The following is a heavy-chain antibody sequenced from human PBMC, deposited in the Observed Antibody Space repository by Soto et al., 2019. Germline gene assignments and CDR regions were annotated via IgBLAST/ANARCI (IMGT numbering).Heavy chain of an antibody. CDR2: IYDGGNT. CDR3: ARRDDYGDYEVFAY. V-gene: IGHV4-39*01. D-gene: IGHD4-17*01. Sequence: SETLSLTCTVSGVSMSGATYYWGWIRQPPGKGLEWLGTIYDGGNTYYNPSLESRVTISVDTSKNQFSLNLRSVTAADTAVYYCARRDDYGDYEVFAYWGQGILVTVSS. CDR1: GVSMSGATYY. J-gene: IGHJ4*02.